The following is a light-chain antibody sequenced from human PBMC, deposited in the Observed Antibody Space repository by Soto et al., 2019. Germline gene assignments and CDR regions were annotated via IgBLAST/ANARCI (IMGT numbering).Light chain of an antibody. V-gene: IGKV1-27*01. J-gene: IGKJ1*01. CDR1: QGISNY. CDR3: QKYNSAPWT. Sequence: DIQMTRSPSSLCASVGDRVTITCRASQGISNYLAWYQQKPGKVPKLLIYAASTLQSGVPSRFSGSGSGTDFTLTISSLQPEDVAPYYCQKYNSAPWTFGQGTKVEIK. CDR2: AAS.